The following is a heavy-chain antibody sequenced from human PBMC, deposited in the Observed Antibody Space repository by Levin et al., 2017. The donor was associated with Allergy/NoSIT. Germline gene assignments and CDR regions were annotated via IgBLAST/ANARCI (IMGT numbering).Heavy chain of an antibody. CDR1: GGSISGHY. Sequence: SCSVSGGSISGHYWGWMRQPPGRGLECLGYIYDTGTTNYNPPLKSRVTISVDTSENQVSLKLKSVTAADTAVYFCARGRGIYDCRGGSCYSFNKPVGGYYYMAVWGKGTTVTVS. D-gene: IGHD2-15*01. J-gene: IGHJ6*03. CDR3: ARGRGIYDCRGGSCYSFNKPVGGYYYMAV. V-gene: IGHV4-59*11. CDR2: IYDTGTT.